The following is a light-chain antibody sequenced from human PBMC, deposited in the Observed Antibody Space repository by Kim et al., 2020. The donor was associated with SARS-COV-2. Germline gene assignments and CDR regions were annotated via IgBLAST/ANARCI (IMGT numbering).Light chain of an antibody. CDR1: SSDVGAYNY. Sequence: SITVSCTGTSSDVGAYNYVSWYQQHPGKAPKLMIYDVSNRPSGVSNRFSGSKSGNTASLTISGLQAEDEADYYCSSYTSSSTLDVFGTGTKVTVL. J-gene: IGLJ1*01. CDR3: SSYTSSSTLDV. CDR2: DVS. V-gene: IGLV2-14*03.